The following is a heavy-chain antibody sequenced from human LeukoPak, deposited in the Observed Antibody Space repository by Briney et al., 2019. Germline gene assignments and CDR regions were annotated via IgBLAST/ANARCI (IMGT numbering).Heavy chain of an antibody. CDR3: ARVDYSSSSWSDY. CDR1: GGSISSGGYY. D-gene: IGHD6-6*01. Sequence: SETLSLTCTVSGGSISSGGYYWSWIRQHPGKGLEWIGYIYYSGSTYYNPSLKSRVTISVDTSKNQFSLKLGSVTAADTAVYYCARVDYSSSSWSDYWGQGTLVTVSS. V-gene: IGHV4-31*03. J-gene: IGHJ4*02. CDR2: IYYSGST.